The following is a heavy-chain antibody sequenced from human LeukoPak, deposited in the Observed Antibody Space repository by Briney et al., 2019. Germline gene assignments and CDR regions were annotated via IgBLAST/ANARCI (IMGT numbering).Heavy chain of an antibody. CDR1: GYSFTSYW. J-gene: IGHJ3*02. CDR2: IYPGDSDT. V-gene: IGHV5-51*01. CDR3: ARGYCSGGSCYPEAAFDI. D-gene: IGHD2-15*01. Sequence: GESLKISCKGSGYSFTSYWIGWVRQMPGKGLGWMGIIYPGDSDTRYSPSFQGQVTISADKSISTAYLQWSSLKASDTAMYYCARGYCSGGSCYPEAAFDIWGQGTMVTVSS.